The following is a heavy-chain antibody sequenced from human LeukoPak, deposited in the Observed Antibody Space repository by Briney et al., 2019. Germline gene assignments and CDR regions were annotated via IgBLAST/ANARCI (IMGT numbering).Heavy chain of an antibody. V-gene: IGHV3-48*03. CDR3: ARPVEAAAGKGVRIFDY. Sequence: PGGSLRLSCAASGFTFSSYEMNWVSQAPGKGLEWVSYISSSGSTIYYADSVKGRFTISRDNAKNSLYLQMNSLRAEDTAVYYCARPVEAAAGKGVRIFDYWGQGTLVTVSS. J-gene: IGHJ4*02. D-gene: IGHD6-13*01. CDR2: ISSSGSTI. CDR1: GFTFSSYE.